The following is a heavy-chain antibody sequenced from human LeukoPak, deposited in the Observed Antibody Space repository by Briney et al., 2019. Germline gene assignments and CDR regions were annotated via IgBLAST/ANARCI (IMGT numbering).Heavy chain of an antibody. V-gene: IGHV3-21*01. Sequence: GGSLRLSCAASGFTFSSYSMNWVRQAPGKGLEWVSSISSSSSYIYYADSVKGRFTISRDNAKNSLYLQMNSLRAEDTAVYYCARSGFAVRGVISFDYWGQGTLVTVSS. CDR2: ISSSSSYI. D-gene: IGHD3-10*01. CDR3: ARSGFAVRGVISFDY. CDR1: GFTFSSYS. J-gene: IGHJ4*02.